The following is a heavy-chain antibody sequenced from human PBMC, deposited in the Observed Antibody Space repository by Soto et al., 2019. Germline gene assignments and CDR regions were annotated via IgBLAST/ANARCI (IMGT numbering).Heavy chain of an antibody. CDR2: IYDSGST. Sequence: QVQLQESGPGLVKPSQTLSLTCTVSGDSISSDNYYWSWIRQPPGKGLEWIGYIYDSGSTYYNASLKSRVTLSVDTPKNQFSLKLSSVTAADTAVYYCASVRWYGDYSDYWGQGTLVTVSS. CDR1: GDSISSDNYY. D-gene: IGHD2-15*01. CDR3: ASVRWYGDYSDY. J-gene: IGHJ4*02. V-gene: IGHV4-30-4*01.